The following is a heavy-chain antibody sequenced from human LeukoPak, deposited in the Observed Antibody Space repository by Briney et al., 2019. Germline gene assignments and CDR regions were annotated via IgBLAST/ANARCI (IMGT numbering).Heavy chain of an antibody. CDR2: INPKSGGT. V-gene: IGHV1-2*02. D-gene: IGHD5-12*01. Sequence: ASVKVSCKASGYTFTGYYMHWVRQAPGQGLEWMGWINPKSGGTNYAQKFQGRVTMTRDTSISTAYMELSRLRFDDTAVYYCARDTGGYDLAYWGQGILVTVSS. J-gene: IGHJ4*02. CDR3: ARDTGGYDLAY. CDR1: GYTFTGYY.